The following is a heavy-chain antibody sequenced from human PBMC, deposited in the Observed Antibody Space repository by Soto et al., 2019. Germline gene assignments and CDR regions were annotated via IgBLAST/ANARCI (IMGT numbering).Heavy chain of an antibody. CDR2: IYSGGST. Sequence: EVQLVESGGGLVQPGGSLRLSCAASGFSVSSNQMSWVRQPPGKGLEWVSVIYSGGSTYYADSVKGRFTISRDNSKNTLYLQMNSLRAEDTAVYYCARDGWAVAGTTDWGQGTLVSVSS. V-gene: IGHV3-66*01. CDR1: GFSVSSNQ. CDR3: ARDGWAVAGTTD. D-gene: IGHD6-19*01. J-gene: IGHJ4*02.